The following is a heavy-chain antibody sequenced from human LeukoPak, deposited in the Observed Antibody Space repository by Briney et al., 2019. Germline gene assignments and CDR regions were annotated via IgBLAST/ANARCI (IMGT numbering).Heavy chain of an antibody. CDR1: GFTFSSYA. Sequence: GGSLRLSCAASGFTFSSYAMSWVRQAPGKGLEWVSTISGSGGSTYYADCVKGRFTITRDNSKNTLYLKMNSLRAEDTAVYYCAKGQYVWGHMGYWGQGTLVTVSS. CDR3: AKGQYVWGHMGY. D-gene: IGHD3-16*01. V-gene: IGHV3-23*01. J-gene: IGHJ4*02. CDR2: ISGSGGST.